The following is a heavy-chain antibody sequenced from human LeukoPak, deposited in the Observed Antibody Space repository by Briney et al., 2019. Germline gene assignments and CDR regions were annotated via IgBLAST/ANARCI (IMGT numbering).Heavy chain of an antibody. CDR1: GGTFSSYA. CDR2: IIPIFGTA. CDR3: ARADSSGYYYIDY. D-gene: IGHD3-22*01. Sequence: SVKVSCKASGGTFSSYAISWVRQAPGQGLEWMGGIIPIFGTANYAQRFQGRVTITADESTSTAYMELSSLRSEDTAVYYCARADSSGYYYIDYWGQGTLVTVSS. J-gene: IGHJ4*02. V-gene: IGHV1-69*13.